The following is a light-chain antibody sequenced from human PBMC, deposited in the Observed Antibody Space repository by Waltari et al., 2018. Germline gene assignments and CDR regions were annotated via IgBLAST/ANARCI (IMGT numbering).Light chain of an antibody. J-gene: IGLJ1*01. CDR1: TSDVGSYDL. CDR3: CSYAGRGTYV. Sequence: QSALTQPASVSGTPGQSITISCSGTTSDVGSYDLVSWYQQNPGEAPKLLICEVFKRPPDTSSRFSCAKSGRTASLTISGLQPEDEADYYCCSYAGRGTYVFGSGTKVTVL. CDR2: EVF. V-gene: IGLV2-23*02.